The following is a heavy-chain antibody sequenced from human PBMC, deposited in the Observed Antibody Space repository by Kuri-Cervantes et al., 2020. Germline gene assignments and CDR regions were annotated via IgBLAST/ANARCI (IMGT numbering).Heavy chain of an antibody. CDR1: GFTFSNAW. CDR2: IKQDGSEK. V-gene: IGHV3-7*01. J-gene: IGHJ4*02. Sequence: ETLSLTCAASGFTFSNAWMSWVRQAPGKGLEWVANIKQDGSEKYYVDSVKGRFTISRDNAKNSLYLQMNSLRAEDTAVYYCARQHYYGSGSYYNELDYWSQGTLVTVSS. CDR3: ARQHYYGSGSYYNELDY. D-gene: IGHD3-10*01.